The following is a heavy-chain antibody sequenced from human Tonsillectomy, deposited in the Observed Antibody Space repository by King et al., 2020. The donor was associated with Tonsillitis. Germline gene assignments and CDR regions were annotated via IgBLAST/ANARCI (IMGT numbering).Heavy chain of an antibody. D-gene: IGHD2-8*02. Sequence: VQLVESEAEVKKPGASVKFSCQASGYSFTGYSIHWVRQAPGQGLDWMGRINPDGGAADYALRFEDRVTMTTDTSSRTAYLELSRLRSDDTATYFCARDTGGWRSFDYWGQGTLVTVSA. CDR1: GYSFTGYS. J-gene: IGHJ4*02. CDR3: ARDTGGWRSFDY. CDR2: INPDGGAA. V-gene: IGHV1-2*06.